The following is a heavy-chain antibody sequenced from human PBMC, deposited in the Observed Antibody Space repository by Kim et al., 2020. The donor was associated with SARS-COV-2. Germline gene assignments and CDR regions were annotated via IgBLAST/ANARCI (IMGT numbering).Heavy chain of an antibody. D-gene: IGHD3-10*01. CDR1: GFTFSSYA. CDR2: ISYDGSNK. CDR3: ARGGFGSGSSFPDY. J-gene: IGHJ4*02. Sequence: GGSLRLSCAASGFTFSSYAMHWVRQAPGKGLEWVAVISYDGSNKYYADSVKGRFTISRDNSKNTLYLQMNSLRAEDTAVYYCARGGFGSGSSFPDYWGQGTLVTVSS. V-gene: IGHV3-30*04.